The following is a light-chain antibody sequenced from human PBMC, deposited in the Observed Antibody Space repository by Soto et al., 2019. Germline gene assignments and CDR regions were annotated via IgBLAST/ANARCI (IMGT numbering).Light chain of an antibody. J-gene: IGKJ2*01. V-gene: IGKV1-5*03. CDR3: QQYNDSFLYT. CDR1: QSISSW. Sequence: DIQMTQSPSTLSASVGDRVTITCRASQSISSWLAWYQQKPGTAPKLLIYEASTLASGVPLRFSGVRSGTEFTLSVSSLQPDDFATYYCQQYNDSFLYTFGQGTKLEIK. CDR2: EAS.